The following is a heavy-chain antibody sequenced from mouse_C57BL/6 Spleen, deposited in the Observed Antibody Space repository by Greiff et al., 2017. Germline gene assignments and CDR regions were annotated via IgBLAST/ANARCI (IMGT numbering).Heavy chain of an antibody. Sequence: QVHVKQPGAELVKPGASVKLSCKASGYTFTSYWMHWVKQRPGRGLEWIGRIDPNSGGTKYNEKFKSKATLTVDKPSSTAYMQLSSLTSEDSAVYYCASDYYGSSSAWFAYWGQGTLVTVSA. D-gene: IGHD1-1*01. CDR1: GYTFTSYW. J-gene: IGHJ3*01. V-gene: IGHV1-72*01. CDR2: IDPNSGGT. CDR3: ASDYYGSSSAWFAY.